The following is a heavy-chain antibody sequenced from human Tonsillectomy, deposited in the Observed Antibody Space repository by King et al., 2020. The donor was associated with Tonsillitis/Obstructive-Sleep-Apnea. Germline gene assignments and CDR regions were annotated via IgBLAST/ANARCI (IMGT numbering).Heavy chain of an antibody. Sequence: VQLQQWGAGRLKPSETLSLTCAVYGGSFSGYYLRWIRQPPGKGLEWIGEINHSGSTNYNPSLKSRVTISLDTSKNQFSLKLSSVTVADTAVYYCARGLTTGLVEYYDYYMDVWGKGTTVTVSS. J-gene: IGHJ6*03. D-gene: IGHD4-11*01. CDR1: GGSFSGYY. V-gene: IGHV4-34*01. CDR2: INHSGST. CDR3: ARGLTTGLVEYYDYYMDV.